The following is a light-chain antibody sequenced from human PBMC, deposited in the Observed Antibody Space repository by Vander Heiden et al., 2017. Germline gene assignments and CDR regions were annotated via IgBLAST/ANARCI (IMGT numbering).Light chain of an antibody. CDR2: WAS. J-gene: IGKJ5*01. Sequence: DIVMTQSPDSLAVSLGERATINCKSSQSVLYSSNNKNYLAWYQQKPGQPPTLLIYWASTRESGVPDRFGGSGSGTDFTLTISSLQAEDVAVYYCQQYYSTPTFGQGTRLEIK. V-gene: IGKV4-1*01. CDR3: QQYYSTPT. CDR1: QSVLYSSNNKNY.